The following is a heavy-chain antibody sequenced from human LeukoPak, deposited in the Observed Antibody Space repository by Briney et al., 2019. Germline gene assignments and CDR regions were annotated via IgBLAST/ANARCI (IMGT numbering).Heavy chain of an antibody. CDR2: TYYRSKWYN. Sequence: SQTLSLTCAISGDSVSSNSAAWNWIRQSPSRGLEWLGRTYYRSKWYNDYAVSVKSRITINPDTSKNQFSLRLNSVTPEDTAVYYCARDEAAVAGTSVWFDPWGQGTLVTVSS. V-gene: IGHV6-1*01. CDR3: ARDEAAVAGTSVWFDP. J-gene: IGHJ5*02. D-gene: IGHD6-19*01. CDR1: GDSVSSNSAA.